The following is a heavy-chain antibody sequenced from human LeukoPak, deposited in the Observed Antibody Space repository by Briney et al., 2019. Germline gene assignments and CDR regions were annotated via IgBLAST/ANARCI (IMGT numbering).Heavy chain of an antibody. CDR1: GGTFSSYA. D-gene: IGHD2-2*01. V-gene: IGHV1-69*01. J-gene: IGHJ5*02. CDR2: IIPIFGTA. CDR3: ARAGPGIVVVPAAEPFDP. Sequence: GSSVKVSCKASGGTFSSYAISWVRQAPGQGLEWMGGIIPIFGTANYAQKFQGRVTITADESTSTAYMELSSLRSEDTAVYYCARAGPGIVVVPAAEPFDPWGQGTLVTVSS.